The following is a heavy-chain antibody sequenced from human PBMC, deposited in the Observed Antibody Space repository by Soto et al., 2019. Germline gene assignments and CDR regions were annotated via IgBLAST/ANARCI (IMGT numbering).Heavy chain of an antibody. J-gene: IGHJ4*01. CDR1: GYSTSDPSY. Sequence: SETLSLTCTVSGYSTSDPSYWAWRRQAPGKGPEWIASIYHGGTTFYNPSLKSRISISGDTYNNQFSLKRRSVTAEDTALYYCARVHVMVVAGSTFDYWGHGSLVT. CDR3: ARVHVMVVAGSTFDY. CDR2: IYHGGTT. V-gene: IGHV4-38-2*02. D-gene: IGHD2-21*02.